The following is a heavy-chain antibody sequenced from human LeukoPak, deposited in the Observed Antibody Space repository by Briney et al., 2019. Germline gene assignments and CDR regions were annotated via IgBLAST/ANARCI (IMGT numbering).Heavy chain of an antibody. J-gene: IGHJ4*02. D-gene: IGHD3-3*01. Sequence: GGSLRLSCAVSGFTFSSYWMHWVRQAPGKGLVWVSRIDRDGSRINYADSVKGRFTFSRDNAENTLFLEMSSLRVEDTAVYYCVRERNNFWSGHHSIFDSWGQGTLVTVSS. V-gene: IGHV3-74*01. CDR3: VRERNNFWSGHHSIFDS. CDR2: IDRDGSRI. CDR1: GFTFSSYW.